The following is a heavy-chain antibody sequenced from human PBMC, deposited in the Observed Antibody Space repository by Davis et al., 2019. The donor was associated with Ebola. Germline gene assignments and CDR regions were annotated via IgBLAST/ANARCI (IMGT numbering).Heavy chain of an antibody. V-gene: IGHV3-30-3*01. J-gene: IGHJ4*02. CDR2: ISYDGSNK. Sequence: PGGSLRLSCAASGFTFSSYAMHWVRQAPGKGLEWVAVISYDGSNKYYADSVKGRFTISRDNSNNMLYLQINTLSTEDTAVYYCAKAAVPTSYTGTYYFDYWGQGTLVTVSS. CDR1: GFTFSSYA. CDR3: AKAAVPTSYTGTYYFDY. D-gene: IGHD3-9*01.